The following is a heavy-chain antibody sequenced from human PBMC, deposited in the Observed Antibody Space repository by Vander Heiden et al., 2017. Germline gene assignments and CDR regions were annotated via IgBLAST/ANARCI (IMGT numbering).Heavy chain of an antibody. D-gene: IGHD4-17*01. Sequence: QVQLVLSGAEVKKPGASVKVSCKASGYTSTSYGISWVRQAPGQGLEWMGWISAYNGNTNNAQKLQGRVTMTTDTSTSTAYMELRSLRSDDTAVYYCAREAMTYYGVRYGMDVWGQGTTVTVSS. V-gene: IGHV1-18*01. CDR2: ISAYNGNT. CDR3: AREAMTYYGVRYGMDV. CDR1: GYTSTSYG. J-gene: IGHJ6*02.